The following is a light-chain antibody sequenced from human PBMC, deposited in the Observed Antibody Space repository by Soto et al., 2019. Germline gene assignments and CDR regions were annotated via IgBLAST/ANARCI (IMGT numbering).Light chain of an antibody. CDR2: AAS. Sequence: DIQMTQSPSSLSASVGDRVTITCRASQGIYNYLAWYQQKPGKVPKLLIYAASTLQSGVPSRFSGSGSGTDFTLTISSLQPEGIATYYCQKYDSAPQTFGQGTKVEIK. J-gene: IGKJ1*01. CDR3: QKYDSAPQT. V-gene: IGKV1-27*01. CDR1: QGIYNY.